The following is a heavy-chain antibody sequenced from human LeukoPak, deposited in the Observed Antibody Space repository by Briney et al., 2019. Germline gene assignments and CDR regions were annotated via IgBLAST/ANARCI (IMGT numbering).Heavy chain of an antibody. V-gene: IGHV4-31*03. J-gene: IGHJ6*02. CDR2: IYYSGST. CDR1: GGSISSGGYY. D-gene: IGHD2-21*02. CDR3: ARDRTAVDYYYGMDV. Sequence: SETLSLTCTASGGSISSGGYYWSWIRQHPGKGLEWIGYIYYSGSTYYNASLKSRVTISVDTSKNQFSLKLNSVTAADTAVYYCARDRTAVDYYYGMDVWGQGTTVTVSS.